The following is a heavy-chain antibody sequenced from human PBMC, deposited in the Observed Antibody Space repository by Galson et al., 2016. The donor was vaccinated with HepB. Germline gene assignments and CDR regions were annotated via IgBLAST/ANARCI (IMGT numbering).Heavy chain of an antibody. V-gene: IGHV3-48*03. CDR2: ISSGGGTI. CDR1: GSTFSSYE. Sequence: SLRLSCAASGSTFSSYEMNWVRQAPGKGLEWLSYISSGGGTIYYAGSVKGRFTISGDNAKNSLYLQMSSLRADDTAVYYCASAPGAFYHYYAMDVWGQGTTVTVSS. J-gene: IGHJ6*02. CDR3: ASAPGAFYHYYAMDV.